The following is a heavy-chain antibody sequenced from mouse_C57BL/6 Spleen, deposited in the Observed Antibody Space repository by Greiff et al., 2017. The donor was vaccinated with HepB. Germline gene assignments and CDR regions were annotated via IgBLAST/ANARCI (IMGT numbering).Heavy chain of an antibody. D-gene: IGHD2-4*01. CDR2: IYPGSGST. CDR1: GYTFTSYW. V-gene: IGHV1-55*01. CDR3: ARESYDYDGIWFAY. Sequence: VQLQQSGAELVKPGASVKMSCKASGYTFTSYWITWVKQRPGQGLEWIGDIYPGSGSTNYNEKFKSKATLTVDISSSPAYMQLSSLTSEDSAVYYGARESYDYDGIWFAYWGQGTLVTVSA. J-gene: IGHJ3*01.